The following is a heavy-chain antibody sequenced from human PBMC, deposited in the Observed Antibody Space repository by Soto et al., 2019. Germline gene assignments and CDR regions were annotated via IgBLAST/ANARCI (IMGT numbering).Heavy chain of an antibody. J-gene: IGHJ4*02. Sequence: SETLSLTCAVYGGSFSGYYWSWIRQPPGKGLEWIGEINHSGSTNYNPSLKSRVTISVDTSKNQFSLKLSSVTAADTAVYYCARYYDSSGYYWGQGTLVTVSS. V-gene: IGHV4-34*01. CDR3: ARYYDSSGYY. CDR2: INHSGST. D-gene: IGHD3-22*01. CDR1: GGSFSGYY.